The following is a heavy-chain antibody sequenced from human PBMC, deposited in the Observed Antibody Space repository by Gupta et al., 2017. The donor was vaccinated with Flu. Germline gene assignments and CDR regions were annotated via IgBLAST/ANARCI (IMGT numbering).Heavy chain of an antibody. CDR1: GFTFSSYN. Sequence: QVQLVESGGGVVQPGRSLRLSCAASGFTFSSYNIHWVRQAPGKGLEWVAVISYEGSNKYYADSVKGRFTISRDNSKNTLYLQMNSLRVEDTAVYYCARERSGDAIHDYGGQGTLVTVSS. J-gene: IGHJ4*02. CDR2: ISYEGSNK. V-gene: IGHV3-30-3*01. CDR3: ARERSGDAIHDY. D-gene: IGHD5-12*01.